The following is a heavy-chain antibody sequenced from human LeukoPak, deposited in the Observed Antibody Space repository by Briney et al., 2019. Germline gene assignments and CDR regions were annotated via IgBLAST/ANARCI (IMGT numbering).Heavy chain of an antibody. J-gene: IGHJ6*03. CDR1: GGSISIYY. V-gene: IGHV4-4*07. CDR3: ARESSGSYYNPQGYMGV. CDR2: IFTSGIT. Sequence: SETLSLTCTVSGGSISIYYWNWIRQPAGKRLGWIGRIFTSGITNYNPSLKSRVTMSVDTSKNQFSLNLSSVTAADTAVYYCARESSGSYYNPQGYMGVWGKGTTVTVSS. D-gene: IGHD3-10*01.